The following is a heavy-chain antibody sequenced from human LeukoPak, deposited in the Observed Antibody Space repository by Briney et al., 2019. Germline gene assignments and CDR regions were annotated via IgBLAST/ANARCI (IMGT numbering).Heavy chain of an antibody. V-gene: IGHV1-69*05. CDR3: ARGPRHPTYYYDSSGYLGFDY. D-gene: IGHD3-22*01. CDR1: GGTFSSYA. CDR2: IIPIFGTA. Sequence: SVKVSCKASGGTFSSYAISWVRQAPGQGLEWMGRIIPIFGTANYAQKFQGRVTITTDESTSTAYIELSSLRSEDTAVYYCARGPRHPTYYYDSSGYLGFDYWGQGTLVTVSS. J-gene: IGHJ4*02.